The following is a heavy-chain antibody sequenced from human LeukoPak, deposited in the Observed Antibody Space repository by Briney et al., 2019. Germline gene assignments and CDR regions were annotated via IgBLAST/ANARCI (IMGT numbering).Heavy chain of an antibody. J-gene: IGHJ5*02. Sequence: GGSLRLSCVASGFTFSSHGMHWVRQAPGKGLEWVAFIRYDGSNKYYADSVKGRFTISRDNSKNTLYLQMNSLRAEDTAVYYCARHDWFDPWGQGTLVTVSS. CDR2: IRYDGSNK. V-gene: IGHV3-30*02. CDR1: GFTFSSHG. CDR3: ARHDWFDP. D-gene: IGHD3-16*01.